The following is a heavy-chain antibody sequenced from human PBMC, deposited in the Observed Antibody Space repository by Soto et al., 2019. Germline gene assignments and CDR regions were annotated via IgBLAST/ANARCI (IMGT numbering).Heavy chain of an antibody. D-gene: IGHD6-19*01. CDR2: IIPIFGTA. CDR3: ARDTDPNSSGWYLDWYFDL. Sequence: SVKVSCKASGGTFSSYAISWVRQAPGQGLEWMGGIIPIFGTANYAQKFQGRVTITADESTSTAYMELSSLRSEDTAVYYCARDTDPNSSGWYLDWYFDLWGRGTLGNGSS. J-gene: IGHJ2*01. V-gene: IGHV1-69*13. CDR1: GGTFSSYA.